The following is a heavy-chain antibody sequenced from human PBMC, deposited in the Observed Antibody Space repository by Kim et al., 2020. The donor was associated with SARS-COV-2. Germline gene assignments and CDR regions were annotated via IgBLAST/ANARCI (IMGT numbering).Heavy chain of an antibody. D-gene: IGHD2-15*01. V-gene: IGHV5-51*01. J-gene: IGHJ4*03. CDR2: INPGDSDT. CDR1: GYSFTNYL. CDR3: ASVYCSGGSCY. Sequence: GESLKISCKASGYSFTNYLIGWVRQLPGKGLEWMGIINPGDSDTTYSPSFQGQVTISVDKSVDTAYLQWTSLKASDTAMYYCASVYCSGGSCY.